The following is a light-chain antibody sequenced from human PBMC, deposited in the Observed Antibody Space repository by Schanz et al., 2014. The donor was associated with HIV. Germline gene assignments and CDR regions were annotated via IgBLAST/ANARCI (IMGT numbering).Light chain of an antibody. CDR3: AAWDDSQNGPLV. CDR2: DVT. Sequence: QSALTQPRSVSGSPGQSVTISCTGTSSDVGGYDYVSWYQQHPGKAPKLMIYDVTKRPSGVPDRFSGSKSGTSASLAISGLQPEDEADYFCAAWDDSQNGPLVFGGGTKLTVL. J-gene: IGLJ2*01. CDR1: SSDVGGYDY. V-gene: IGLV2-11*01.